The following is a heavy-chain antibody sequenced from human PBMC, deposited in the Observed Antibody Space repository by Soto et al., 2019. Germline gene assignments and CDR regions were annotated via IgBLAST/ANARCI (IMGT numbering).Heavy chain of an antibody. CDR3: AKGRESSGSYRPFDY. Sequence: GGSLRLSCAASGFTFSSYAMSWVRQAPGKGLEWVSAISAGAVATNYADSVKGRFTISRDNSKNTLYLQMNSLRAEDTAVYYCAKGRESSGSYRPFDYWGQGALVTVYS. J-gene: IGHJ4*02. D-gene: IGHD3-22*01. V-gene: IGHV3-23*01. CDR2: ISAGAVAT. CDR1: GFTFSSYA.